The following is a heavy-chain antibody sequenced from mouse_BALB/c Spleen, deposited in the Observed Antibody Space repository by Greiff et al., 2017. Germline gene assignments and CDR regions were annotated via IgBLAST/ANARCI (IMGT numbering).Heavy chain of an antibody. Sequence: EVKLMESGPGLVKPSQSLSLTCSVTGYSITSGYYWNWIRQFPGNKLEWMGYISYDGSNNYNPSLKNRISITRDTSKNQFFLKLNSVTTEDTATYYCARGGFITYYYAMDYWGQGTSVTVSS. CDR1: GYSITSGYY. CDR2: ISYDGSN. D-gene: IGHD1-1*01. V-gene: IGHV3-6*02. CDR3: ARGGFITYYYAMDY. J-gene: IGHJ4*01.